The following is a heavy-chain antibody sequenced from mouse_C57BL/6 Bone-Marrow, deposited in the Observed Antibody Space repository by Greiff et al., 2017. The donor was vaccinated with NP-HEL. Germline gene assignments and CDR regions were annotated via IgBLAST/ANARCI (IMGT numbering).Heavy chain of an antibody. CDR1: GYTFTSYG. CDR3: ASQRVLVPYAMDY. J-gene: IGHJ4*01. CDR2: IYPRSGNT. Sequence: QVQLKQSGAELARPGASVKLSCKASGYTFTSYGISWVKQRTGQGLEWIGEIYPRSGNTYYNAKFKGKATLTADQSSSTAYMELRSLTSDDSAVYCCASQRVLVPYAMDYWGQGTSVTVSS. V-gene: IGHV1-81*01. D-gene: IGHD5-1*01.